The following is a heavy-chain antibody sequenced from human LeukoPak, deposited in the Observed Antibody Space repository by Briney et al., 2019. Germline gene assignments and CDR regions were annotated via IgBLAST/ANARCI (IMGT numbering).Heavy chain of an antibody. CDR2: INHSGST. D-gene: IGHD6-19*01. V-gene: IGHV4-34*01. J-gene: IGHJ4*02. Sequence: SETLSLTCAVYGGSFSGYYWSWIRQPPGKGLEWIGEINHSGSTNYNPSLKSRVTISVDKSKNQFSLKLSSVTAADTAVYYCARTRPSSGHFDYWGQGTLVTVSS. CDR1: GGSFSGYY. CDR3: ARTRPSSGHFDY.